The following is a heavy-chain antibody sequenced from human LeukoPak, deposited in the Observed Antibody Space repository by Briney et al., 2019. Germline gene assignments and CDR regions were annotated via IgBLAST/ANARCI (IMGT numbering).Heavy chain of an antibody. CDR3: ATGGSGSYYELDY. D-gene: IGHD3-10*01. J-gene: IGHJ4*02. Sequence: ASVKVSCKASGYTFTSYDINWVRQATGQGLEWMGWMNPNSGNTGYAQKFQGRVTMTEDTSTDTAYMELSSLRSEDTAVYYCATGGSGSYYELDYWGQGTLVTVSS. CDR2: MNPNSGNT. CDR1: GYTFTSYD. V-gene: IGHV1-8*01.